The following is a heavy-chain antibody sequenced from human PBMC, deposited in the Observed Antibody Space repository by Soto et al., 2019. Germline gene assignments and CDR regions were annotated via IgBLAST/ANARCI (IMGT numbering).Heavy chain of an antibody. J-gene: IGHJ6*02. CDR2: IRSKAYGETT. V-gene: IGHV3-49*03. CDR1: GFTFGDYA. CDR3: TTIVVVPAAIVNYYGLDV. Sequence: LRLSCTGSGFTFGDYAMSWFRQAPGKGPEWVGFIRSKAYGETTEYAASVKGRFTISRDDSKSIAYLQMNSLKTEDTAVYYCTTIVVVPAAIVNYYGLDVWGQGTTVTVSS. D-gene: IGHD2-2*02.